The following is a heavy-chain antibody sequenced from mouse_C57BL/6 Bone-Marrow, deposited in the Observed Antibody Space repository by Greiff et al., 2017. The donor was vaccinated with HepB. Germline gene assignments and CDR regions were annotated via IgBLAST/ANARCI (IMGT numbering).Heavy chain of an antibody. CDR2: IWSGGST. V-gene: IGHV2-2*01. J-gene: IGHJ2*01. D-gene: IGHD2-1*01. CDR3: ARRGKDGNYFDY. Sequence: QVQLQQSEPGLVQPSQSLSITCTVSGFSLTSYGVHWVRQSPGKGLEWLGVIWSGGSTDYNAAFISRLSFSKDNSKSQVFFEMNNLQADDTAISYCARRGKDGNYFDYWGQGTTLTVSS. CDR1: GFSLTSYG.